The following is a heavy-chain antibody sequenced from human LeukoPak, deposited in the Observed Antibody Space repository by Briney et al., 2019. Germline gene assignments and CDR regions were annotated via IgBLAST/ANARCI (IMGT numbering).Heavy chain of an antibody. Sequence: PAETLSLTCAVYGGSFSGYYWSWIRQPPGKGLEWFGEINHSGSTNYNPSLKSRVTISVDTSKNQFSLKLSSVTAADTAVYYCALNLGSYYYDSSGYYYYWGQGTLVTVSS. CDR3: ALNLGSYYYDSSGYYYY. J-gene: IGHJ4*02. CDR1: GGSFSGYY. CDR2: INHSGST. V-gene: IGHV4-34*01. D-gene: IGHD3-22*01.